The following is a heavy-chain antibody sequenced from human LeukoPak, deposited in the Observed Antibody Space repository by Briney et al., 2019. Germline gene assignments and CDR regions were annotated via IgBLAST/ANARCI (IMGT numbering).Heavy chain of an antibody. D-gene: IGHD6-19*01. CDR3: AREVAGTWAFDI. CDR1: GDSVSSNTAA. V-gene: IGHV6-1*01. CDR2: TFYRYNWYD. Sequence: SQTLSLTCAISGDSVSSNTAAWNWIRQSPSRGLEWLGRTFYRYNWYDDYAASVKSRITINPDTSKNQFSLHLKSVTPEDTAVYYCAREVAGTWAFDIWGQGTRVPSLQ. J-gene: IGHJ3*02.